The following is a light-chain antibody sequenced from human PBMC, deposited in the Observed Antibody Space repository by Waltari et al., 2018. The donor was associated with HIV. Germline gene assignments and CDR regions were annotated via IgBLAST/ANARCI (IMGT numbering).Light chain of an antibody. V-gene: IGKV3-15*01. Sequence: EIVMTQSPATLSVSPGERATLPCRASQGVSTNLAWYQQKPGQGPRPLIYGATARATGIPARCSGSGSGTEFTLTINSLQSEDFAVYYCQQYHNWPPLTFGGGTKVDIK. CDR3: QQYHNWPPLT. CDR2: GAT. J-gene: IGKJ4*01. CDR1: QGVSTN.